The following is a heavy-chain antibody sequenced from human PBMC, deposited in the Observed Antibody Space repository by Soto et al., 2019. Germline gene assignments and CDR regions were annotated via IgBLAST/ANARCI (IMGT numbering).Heavy chain of an antibody. CDR3: ARDPGYSSGWYDYYYGMDV. Sequence: QVQLVQSGAEVKKPGASVKVSCKASGYTFTSYGISCVRQAPGQGLEWMGWISPYNGNTNYAQKLQGRVTMTTDTSTSTAYMELRSLRSDDTAVYYCARDPGYSSGWYDYYYGMDVWGQGTTVTVSS. J-gene: IGHJ6*02. D-gene: IGHD6-19*01. CDR2: ISPYNGNT. CDR1: GYTFTSYG. V-gene: IGHV1-18*01.